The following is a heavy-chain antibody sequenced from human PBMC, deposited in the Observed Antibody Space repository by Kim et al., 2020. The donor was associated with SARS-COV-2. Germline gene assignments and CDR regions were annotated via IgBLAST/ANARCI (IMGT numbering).Heavy chain of an antibody. J-gene: IGHJ6*02. D-gene: IGHD1-26*01. Sequence: ASVKVSCKASGYTFTGYYMHWVRQAPGQGLEWMGWINPNSGGTNYAQKFQGWVTMTRDTSISTAYMELSRLRSDDTAVYYCAKGSGSYNRGLYYYYGMDVWGQGTTVTVSS. V-gene: IGHV1-2*04. CDR2: INPNSGGT. CDR1: GYTFTGYY. CDR3: AKGSGSYNRGLYYYYGMDV.